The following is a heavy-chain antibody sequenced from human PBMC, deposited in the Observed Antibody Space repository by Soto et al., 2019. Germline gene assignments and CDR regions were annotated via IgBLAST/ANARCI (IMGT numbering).Heavy chain of an antibody. J-gene: IGHJ4*02. CDR1: GFTFNNYW. CDR3: ARDRIAGSGSCDN. Sequence: PGGSLRLSCAASGFTFNNYWMHWVRQAPGKGLVWVSRIKTDGSSPDYADSVEGRFTISSDNAKNTLYLQMNSLRVEDTAVYYCARDRIAGSGSCDNWGQGTLVTVS. V-gene: IGHV3-74*01. CDR2: IKTDGSSP. D-gene: IGHD3-10*01.